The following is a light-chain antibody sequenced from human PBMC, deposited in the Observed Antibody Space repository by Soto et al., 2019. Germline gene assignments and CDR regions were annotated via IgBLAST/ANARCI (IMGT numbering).Light chain of an antibody. CDR1: PSISIW. CDR2: KAS. Sequence: DIQLTQSPSNLSASVGDRVTITCRASPSISIWLAWYQQKPGKAPKLLIYKASSLESGVPSRFSGSGSGTEFTLTISSLQPDDFATYYCQQYNSYSVTFGQGTKVDIK. V-gene: IGKV1-5*03. CDR3: QQYNSYSVT. J-gene: IGKJ1*01.